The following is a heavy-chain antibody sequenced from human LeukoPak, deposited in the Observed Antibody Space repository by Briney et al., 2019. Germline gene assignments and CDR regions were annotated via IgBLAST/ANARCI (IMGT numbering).Heavy chain of an antibody. J-gene: IGHJ4*02. Sequence: SETLSLTCTVSGDSISHYYWSWIRQPAGKGLEGIGCIYASGSTNYKPSLQSRVTISVDRSKNQFSVKLSSVTAADTYVYYCARLSNYYDSSGYYQSLAYWGQGTLVRVCS. CDR1: GDSISHYY. V-gene: IGHV4-4*07. CDR3: ARLSNYYDSSGYYQSLAY. CDR2: IYASGST. D-gene: IGHD3-22*01.